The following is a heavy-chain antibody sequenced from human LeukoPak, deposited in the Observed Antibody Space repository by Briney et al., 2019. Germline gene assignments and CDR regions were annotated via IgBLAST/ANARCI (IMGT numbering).Heavy chain of an antibody. Sequence: GGSLRLSCADSGFTFSSYGMSWVRQAPGKGLEWVSDISGSGGSTYYADSVKGRFTISRDNSKNTLYLQMNRLRAEDTAVYNCAKDFAGWFGFSYDYWGQGTLVTVSS. CDR2: ISGSGGST. D-gene: IGHD3-10*01. V-gene: IGHV3-23*01. CDR3: AKDFAGWFGFSYDY. J-gene: IGHJ4*02. CDR1: GFTFSSYG.